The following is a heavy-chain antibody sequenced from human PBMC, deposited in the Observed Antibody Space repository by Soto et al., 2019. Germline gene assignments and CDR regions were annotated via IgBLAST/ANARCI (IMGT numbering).Heavy chain of an antibody. Sequence: QVLLVESGGGVVQPGRSLRLSCAASGFTFSSYGMHWVRQAPGKGLEWVAVISYDGSNKYYADSVKGRFTISRDNSKNALYLQTNSLRAEDTAVYYCAKERRGAVAGQFDYWGQGTLVTVSA. D-gene: IGHD6-19*01. CDR1: GFTFSSYG. CDR3: AKERRGAVAGQFDY. V-gene: IGHV3-30*18. CDR2: ISYDGSNK. J-gene: IGHJ4*02.